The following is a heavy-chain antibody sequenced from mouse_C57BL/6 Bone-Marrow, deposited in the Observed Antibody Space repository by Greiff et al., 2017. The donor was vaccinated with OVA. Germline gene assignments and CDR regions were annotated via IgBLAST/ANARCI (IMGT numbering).Heavy chain of an antibody. CDR1: GFTFSDYY. Sequence: DVQLVESEGGLVQPGSSMKLSCTASGFTFSDYYMAWVRQVPEKGLEWVANINYDGSSTYYLDSLKSRFIISRDNAKNILYLQMSSLKSEDTATYYCARSDGYYYAMDYWGQGTSVTVAS. CDR2: INYDGSST. J-gene: IGHJ4*01. CDR3: ARSDGYYYAMDY. D-gene: IGHD2-3*01. V-gene: IGHV5-16*01.